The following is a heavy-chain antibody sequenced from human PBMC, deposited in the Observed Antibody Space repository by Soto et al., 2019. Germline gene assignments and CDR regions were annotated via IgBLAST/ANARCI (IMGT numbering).Heavy chain of an antibody. V-gene: IGHV4-39*01. Sequence: QLQLQESGPGLVKPSETLSLTCTVSGGSISSRSYYWGWIRQPPGKGLEWIGSIYYSGSTYDNPSLKSRVTVSVDTSKNQFSLRLRSVTAADTALYYCARLLYDSRGYYYFDYWGQGTLVTVSS. CDR3: ARLLYDSRGYYYFDY. CDR1: GGSISSRSYY. D-gene: IGHD3-22*01. CDR2: IYYSGST. J-gene: IGHJ4*02.